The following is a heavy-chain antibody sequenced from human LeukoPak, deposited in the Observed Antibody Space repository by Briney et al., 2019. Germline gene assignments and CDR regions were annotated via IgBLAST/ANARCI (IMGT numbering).Heavy chain of an antibody. CDR3: ARSIAVKGDWFDP. J-gene: IGHJ5*02. V-gene: IGHV3-21*01. CDR2: ISSTSSYI. Sequence: SGGSLRLSCAASGFTFSSYAMSWVRQAPGKGLEWVSSISSTSSYIYYADSMKGRFTISRDNAKNSLYLQMNSLRAEDTAVYYCARSIAVKGDWFDPWGQGTLVTVSS. CDR1: GFTFSSYA. D-gene: IGHD6-19*01.